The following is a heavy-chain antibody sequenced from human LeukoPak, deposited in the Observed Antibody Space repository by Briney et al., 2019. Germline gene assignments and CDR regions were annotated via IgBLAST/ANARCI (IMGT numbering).Heavy chain of an antibody. V-gene: IGHV5-51*01. J-gene: IGHJ5*02. Sequence: GESLKISCKGSGYSFTSFWIGWVRQMPGKGLEWMGIIYPGDSDTRYSPSFQGQVTISADKSISTAYLQWSSLKASDTAMYYCARLEEDLTLGVAGYWFVPWGQGTLVTVS. CDR1: GYSFTSFW. CDR3: ARLEEDLTLGVAGYWFVP. CDR2: IYPGDSDT. D-gene: IGHD3-16*01.